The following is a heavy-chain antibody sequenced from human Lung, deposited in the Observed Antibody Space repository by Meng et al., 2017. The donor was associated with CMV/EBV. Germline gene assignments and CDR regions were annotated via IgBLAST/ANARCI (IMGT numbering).Heavy chain of an antibody. CDR3: ARRYSSGYSNWFDP. CDR2: INPNSGGT. CDR1: GYPFTGSY. V-gene: IGHV1-2*02. Sequence: ASGYPFTGSYLHWVRQAPGQGLEWMGWINPNSGGTNYAQKFQGRVTMTRDTSISTAYMELSRLRSDDTAVYYCARRYSSGYSNWFDPWGQGTLVTVSS. D-gene: IGHD3-22*01. J-gene: IGHJ5*02.